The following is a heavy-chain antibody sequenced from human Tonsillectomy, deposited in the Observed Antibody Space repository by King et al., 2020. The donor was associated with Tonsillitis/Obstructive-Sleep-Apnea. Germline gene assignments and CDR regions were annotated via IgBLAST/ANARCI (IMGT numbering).Heavy chain of an antibody. CDR3: AKDGSLGVVITHYYMDV. D-gene: IGHD3-3*01. J-gene: IGHJ6*03. CDR2: ISWNSGSI. CDR1: GFTFDDYA. Sequence: VQLVESGGGLVQPGRSLRLSCAASGFTFDDYAMHWVRQAPGKGLEWVSGISWNSGSIGYADSVKGRFTISRDNAKNSLYLQMNSLRAEDTALYYCAKDGSLGVVITHYYMDVWGKGTTVTVSS. V-gene: IGHV3-9*01.